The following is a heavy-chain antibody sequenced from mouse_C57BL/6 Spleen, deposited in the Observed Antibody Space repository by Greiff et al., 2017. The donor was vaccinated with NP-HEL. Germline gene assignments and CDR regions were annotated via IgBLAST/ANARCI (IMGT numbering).Heavy chain of an antibody. V-gene: IGHV7-3*01. CDR3: ASHTVVALYWYFDV. Sequence: EVKLVESGGGLVQPGGSLSLSCAASGFTFTDYYMSWVRQPPGKALEWLGFIRNKANGYTTEYSASVKGRFTISRDNSQSILYLQMNALRAEDSATYYCASHTVVALYWYFDVWGTGTTVTVSS. CDR1: GFTFTDYY. CDR2: IRNKANGYTT. D-gene: IGHD1-1*01. J-gene: IGHJ1*03.